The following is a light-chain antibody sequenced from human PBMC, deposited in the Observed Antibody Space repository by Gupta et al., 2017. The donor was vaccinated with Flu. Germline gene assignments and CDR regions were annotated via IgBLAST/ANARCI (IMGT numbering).Light chain of an antibody. CDR3: SSYTDISSRNVI. J-gene: IGLJ2*01. V-gene: IGLV2-14*01. CDR1: STDVGRHDY. CDR2: EVT. Sequence: QSALTQPASVSGSPGQSITISCTGTSTDVGRHDYVSWYQQHPGKVPKVMLYEVTNRPSGVSNRFSGSKSGNTASLTISGLQAEDEADYYCSSYTDISSRNVIFGGGTKLTVL.